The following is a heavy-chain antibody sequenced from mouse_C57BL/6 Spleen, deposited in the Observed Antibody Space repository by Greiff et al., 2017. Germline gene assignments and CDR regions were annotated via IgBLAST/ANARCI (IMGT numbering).Heavy chain of an antibody. D-gene: IGHD1-1*01. CDR1: GYAFSSSW. V-gene: IGHV1-82*01. CDR3: ARSYYPPKDFGG. J-gene: IGHJ1*03. Sequence: VKLQESGPELVKPGASVKISCKASGYAFSSSWMNWVKQRPGKGLEWIGRIYPGDGGTNYNGKFKSKATLTVDTSSSTAYMQLSSLTSEDSAVYYCARSYYPPKDFGGWGTGTTVTV. CDR2: IYPGDGGT.